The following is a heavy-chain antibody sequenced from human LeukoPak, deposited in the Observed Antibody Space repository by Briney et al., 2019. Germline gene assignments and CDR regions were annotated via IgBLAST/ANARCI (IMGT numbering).Heavy chain of an antibody. CDR2: INPKNAAT. J-gene: IGHJ4*02. CDR1: VSTFSTSH. D-gene: IGHD6-13*01. V-gene: IGHV1-2*02. CDR3: ARTLYISAAPGGFDY. Sequence: ASVKVSCKASVSTFSTSHINWVRQAPGQGLEWMGWINPKNAATNYGQRFQGRVTMTRDTSTGTVYMELNTLRSDDTAVYYCARTLYISAAPGGFDYWGQGTLVTVSS.